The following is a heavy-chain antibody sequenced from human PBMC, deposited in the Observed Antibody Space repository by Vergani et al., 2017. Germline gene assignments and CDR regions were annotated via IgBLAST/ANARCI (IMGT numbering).Heavy chain of an antibody. V-gene: IGHV3-23*01. CDR2: ISASGGST. J-gene: IGHJ4*02. Sequence: EVQLLESGGGLVQPGESLRLSCTVSGFTFTSYGISWVRQAPGKGLEWDSGISASGGSTYYTDSVKGRFIISRDISKNTLYLQMSSLRADDTAVYYCAKDRPRDWETPLFLFDYWGQGTLVAVSS. CDR1: GFTFTSYG. CDR3: AKDRPRDWETPLFLFDY. D-gene: IGHD1-26*01.